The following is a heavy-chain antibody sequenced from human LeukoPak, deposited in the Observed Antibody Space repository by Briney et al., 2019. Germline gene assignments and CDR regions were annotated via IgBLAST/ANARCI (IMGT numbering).Heavy chain of an antibody. CDR1: GFTFTDTY. CDR3: ARDDTSGGYYEFGY. V-gene: IGHV3-11*01. J-gene: IGHJ4*02. CDR2: ISPSGTDI. Sequence: PGGSLRLSCAVSGFTFTDTYMTWVRQAPGKGLEWLSYISPSGTDISYADSVKGRFTISRDSAKKSLYLQMNSLGAEDTAVYYWARDDTSGGYYEFGYWGQGTLVTVSS. D-gene: IGHD6-19*01.